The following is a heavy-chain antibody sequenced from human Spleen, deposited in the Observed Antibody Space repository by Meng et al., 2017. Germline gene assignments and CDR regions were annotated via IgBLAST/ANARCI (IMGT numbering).Heavy chain of an antibody. CDR2: ITWNGGTT. CDR1: GFTFDDFG. Sequence: GESLKISCAASGFTFDDFGMNWVRQAPGKGLEWVSHITWNGGTTTYADSVKGRFTISRDNAKNSLYLQMNSLRADDSALYYCASLDQLDTGFDFWGHGTLVTVSS. V-gene: IGHV3-20*04. D-gene: IGHD2-2*01. CDR3: ASLDQLDTGFDF. J-gene: IGHJ4*01.